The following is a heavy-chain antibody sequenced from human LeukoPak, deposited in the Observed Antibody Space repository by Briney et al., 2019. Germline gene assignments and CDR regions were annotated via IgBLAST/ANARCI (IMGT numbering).Heavy chain of an antibody. V-gene: IGHV4-59*01. J-gene: IGHJ5*02. CDR3: ARGVPQGWVHWFDP. Sequence: SETLSLTCTVSGGSISSYYWNWIRQSPGKRLEWIGYIYYSGSTKYNPSLESRVTISVDTSKNQFSLKLRSVTAADTAVYYCARGVPQGWVHWFDPWGQGTLVTVSS. CDR1: GGSISSYY. D-gene: IGHD1-26*01. CDR2: IYYSGST.